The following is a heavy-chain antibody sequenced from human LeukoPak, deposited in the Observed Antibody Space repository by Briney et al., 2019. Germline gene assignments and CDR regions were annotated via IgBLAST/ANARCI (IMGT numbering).Heavy chain of an antibody. Sequence: GGSLRLSCAASGFTFSSYAMSWVRQAPGKGLEWVSAISGSGGSTYYADSVKGRFTISRDNSKNTLYLQMNSLRAEDTAVYYCAKAPFSLSSGWYFFDYWGQGTLVTVSS. CDR2: ISGSGGST. V-gene: IGHV3-23*01. D-gene: IGHD6-19*01. CDR1: GFTFSSYA. J-gene: IGHJ4*02. CDR3: AKAPFSLSSGWYFFDY.